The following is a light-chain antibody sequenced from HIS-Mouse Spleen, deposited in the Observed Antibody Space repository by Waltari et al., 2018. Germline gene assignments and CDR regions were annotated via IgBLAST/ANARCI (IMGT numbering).Light chain of an antibody. Sequence: SYELTQPPSVSVSPGQTARNTCSGDALHKKYAYWYQQKSGQAPVLVIYGDSKRPSGIPEGFSGSSSGTMATLTISGAQVEDEADYYCYSTDSSGNHRVFGGGTKLTVL. V-gene: IGLV3-10*01. CDR1: ALHKKY. CDR2: GDS. J-gene: IGLJ2*01. CDR3: YSTDSSGNHRV.